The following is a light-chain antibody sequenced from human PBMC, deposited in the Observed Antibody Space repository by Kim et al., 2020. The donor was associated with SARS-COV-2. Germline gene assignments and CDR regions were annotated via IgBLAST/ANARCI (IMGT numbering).Light chain of an antibody. J-gene: IGLJ1*01. V-gene: IGLV1-47*02. CDR1: SSNIGSYY. CDR3: AAWDDRLSGYV. Sequence: ELTQPPSASGTPGQRVTISCSGSSSNIGSYYVYWYQQLPGTAPKLLIYSSYQRPSGVPDRFSGSKSSTSASLAISGLRSEDEADYYCAAWDDRLSGYVFGTGTKVTVL. CDR2: SSY.